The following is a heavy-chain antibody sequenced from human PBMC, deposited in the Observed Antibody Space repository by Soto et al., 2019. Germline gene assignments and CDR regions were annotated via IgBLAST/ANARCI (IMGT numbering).Heavy chain of an antibody. CDR2: INAGNGNT. V-gene: IGHV1-3*01. D-gene: IGHD2-2*01. CDR3: ARGVENIVVVLDVFGYYGMDV. CDR1: GYSFTSYA. J-gene: IGHJ6*02. Sequence: ASVKVSCKASGYSFTSYAIYWVRQAPGQRLEWMGWINAGNGNTKYSQKFQGRVTITSDTSASTAYMGLSSLRSEATAVYFCARGVENIVVVLDVFGYYGMDVWG.